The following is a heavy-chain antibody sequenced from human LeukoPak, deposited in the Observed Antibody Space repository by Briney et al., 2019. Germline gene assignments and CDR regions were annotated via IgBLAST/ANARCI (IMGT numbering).Heavy chain of an antibody. CDR3: ARDARRKGHSSGYFGFYGLDV. V-gene: IGHV3-21*06. CDR2: ISSSSNYI. J-gene: IGHJ6*02. Sequence: PGGSLRLSCAASGFTFSSYNMNWVRQAPGRGLEWVSSISSSSNYIYYAGSVKGRFTVSRDNAKNSLYLQMNSLRAEDTAVYYCARDARRKGHSSGYFGFYGLDVWGQGTTVTVSS. CDR1: GFTFSSYN. D-gene: IGHD3-22*01.